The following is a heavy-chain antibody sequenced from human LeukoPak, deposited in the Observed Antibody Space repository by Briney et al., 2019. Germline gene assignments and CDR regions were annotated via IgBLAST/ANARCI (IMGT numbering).Heavy chain of an antibody. D-gene: IGHD2-15*01. V-gene: IGHV3-23*01. CDR3: AKGHGYCSGGSCYYPYYYYMDV. CDR1: GFTFSSYA. J-gene: IGHJ6*03. CDR2: ISGSGGST. Sequence: PGGSLRLSCAASGFTFSSYAMSWVRQAPGKGLEWVSAISGSGGSTYYADSVKGRFTISRDNSKNTLYLQMNSLRAKDTAVYYCAKGHGYCSGGSCYYPYYYYMDVWGKGTTVTVSS.